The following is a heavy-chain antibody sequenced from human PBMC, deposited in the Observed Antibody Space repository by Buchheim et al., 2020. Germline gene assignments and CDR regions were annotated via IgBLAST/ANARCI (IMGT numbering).Heavy chain of an antibody. D-gene: IGHD5-12*01. CDR2: IYTSGST. Sequence: QVQLQESGPGLVKPSQTLSLTCTVSVGSISSGSYYWSWIRQPAGKGLEWIGRIYTSGSTNYNPSLKSRVTIAVDTSQNQFSLKLSSVTAADTAVYYCARDYGYDSLVGYFDYWGQGTL. V-gene: IGHV4-61*02. CDR3: ARDYGYDSLVGYFDY. CDR1: VGSISSGSYY. J-gene: IGHJ4*02.